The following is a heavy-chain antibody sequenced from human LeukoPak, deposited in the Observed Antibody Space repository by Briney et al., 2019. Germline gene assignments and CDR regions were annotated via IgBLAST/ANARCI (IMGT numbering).Heavy chain of an antibody. D-gene: IGHD6-19*01. CDR3: AKRGGVAGSAPFDY. J-gene: IGHJ4*02. V-gene: IGHV3-23*01. CDR2: ISGSAGNT. CDR1: GFTFSSYA. Sequence: GGSLRLSCAASGFTFSSYAMSWVRQAPGKGLEWVTTISGSAGNTYYADSVKGRFSFSRDNSKNTLYLQMNSLRAEDTAVYYCAKRGGVAGSAPFDYWGQGTLVTVSS.